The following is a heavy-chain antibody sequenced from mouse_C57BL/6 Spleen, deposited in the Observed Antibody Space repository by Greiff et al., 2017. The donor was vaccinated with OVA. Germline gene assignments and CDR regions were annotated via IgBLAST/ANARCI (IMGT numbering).Heavy chain of an antibody. Sequence: QFQLQQPGTELVQPGASVKLSCTASGYTFTSYWMHWVKQRPGQGLEWIGNINPSNGGTNYNEKFKSKATLTVDKSYSTAYMQRSSLTSEDSAVYYCASTYYYGSSHWYFDGWGTGTTVTVSS. D-gene: IGHD1-1*01. J-gene: IGHJ1*03. CDR3: ASTYYYGSSHWYFDG. CDR2: INPSNGGT. CDR1: GYTFTSYW. V-gene: IGHV1-53*01.